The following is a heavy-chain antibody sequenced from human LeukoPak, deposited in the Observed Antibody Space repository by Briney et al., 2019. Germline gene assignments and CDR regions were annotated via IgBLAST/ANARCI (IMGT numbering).Heavy chain of an antibody. D-gene: IGHD5-24*01. CDR1: GFTFSSYW. Sequence: GGSLRLSCAASGFTFSSYWMSWVRLAPGKGVEWVANIKGDGSEKWYADSVKGRFTISRDNAQNSVHLQMNSLRAEDTAVYHCARDEYRSRWLHPWGKGTLVTVTS. CDR2: IKGDGSEK. J-gene: IGHJ5*02. CDR3: ARDEYRSRWLHP. V-gene: IGHV3-7*01.